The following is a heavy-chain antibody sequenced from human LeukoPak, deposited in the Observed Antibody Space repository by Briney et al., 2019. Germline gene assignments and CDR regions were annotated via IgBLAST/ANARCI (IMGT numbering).Heavy chain of an antibody. J-gene: IGHJ4*02. CDR2: PDPSDSYT. Sequence: PGESLRISCKGSGYIFTNYWISWVRQMPGKGLEWMGRPDPSDSYTNYSPSFQGHVTISADKSITTAYLQWTSLQASDSAIYYCAKHVAGSTYYFDYWGQGILVTASS. CDR3: AKHVAGSTYYFDY. CDR1: GYIFTNYW. V-gene: IGHV5-10-1*01. D-gene: IGHD2-21*01.